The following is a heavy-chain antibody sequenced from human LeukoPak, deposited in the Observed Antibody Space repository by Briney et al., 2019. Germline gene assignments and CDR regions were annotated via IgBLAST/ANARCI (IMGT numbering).Heavy chain of an antibody. CDR1: GFTFSAYW. D-gene: IGHD4-23*01. J-gene: IGHJ4*02. Sequence: GALRLSCAAPGFTFSAYWMSWVRQAPGKGLEWVANIKQDGSDKYYVDSVKGRFTISRDNAKNSLYLQMNSLRAEDTAVYYCARKTVVGSYFDYWGQGTPVTVSS. CDR2: IKQDGSDK. V-gene: IGHV3-7*03. CDR3: ARKTVVGSYFDY.